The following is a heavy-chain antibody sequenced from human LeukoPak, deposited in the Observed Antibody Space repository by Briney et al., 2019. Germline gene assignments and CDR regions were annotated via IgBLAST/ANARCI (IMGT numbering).Heavy chain of an antibody. D-gene: IGHD3-22*01. Sequence: SETLSLTCTVSGGSISSYYWSWIRQPPGKGLEWIGYIYYSGSTNYNPSLKSRVTISVDTSKNQFSLKLSSVTAADTAVYYCARESDSSGYYHFGYWGQGTLVTVSS. CDR1: GGSISSYY. J-gene: IGHJ4*02. CDR2: IYYSGST. V-gene: IGHV4-59*01. CDR3: ARESDSSGYYHFGY.